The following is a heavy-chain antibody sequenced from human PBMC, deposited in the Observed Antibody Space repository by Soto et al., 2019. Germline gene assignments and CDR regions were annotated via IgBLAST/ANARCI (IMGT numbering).Heavy chain of an antibody. CDR3: ARDRGRSSSWYRGSVDWFDP. CDR1: GGTFSSYA. V-gene: IGHV1-69*13. J-gene: IGHJ5*02. Sequence: SVKVSCKASGGTFSSYAISWVRQAPGQGLEWVGGIIPIFGTANYAQKFQGRVTITADESTSTAYMELSSLRSEDTAVYYCARDRGRSSSWYRGSVDWFDPWGQGTLVTVSS. D-gene: IGHD6-13*01. CDR2: IIPIFGTA.